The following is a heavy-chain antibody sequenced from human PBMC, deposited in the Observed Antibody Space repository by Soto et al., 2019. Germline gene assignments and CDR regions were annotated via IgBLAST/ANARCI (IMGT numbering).Heavy chain of an antibody. CDR1: GYTFTSYY. Sequence: ASVKVSCKASGYTFTSYYMHWVRQAPGQGLEWMGIINPSGGSTSYAQKFQGRVTMTRDTSTSTVYMELSSLRSEDTAVYYCARDNRNSEWGYYYGMDVWGQGTKVTVSS. CDR2: INPSGGST. V-gene: IGHV1-46*01. CDR3: ARDNRNSEWGYYYGMDV. D-gene: IGHD4-4*01. J-gene: IGHJ6*02.